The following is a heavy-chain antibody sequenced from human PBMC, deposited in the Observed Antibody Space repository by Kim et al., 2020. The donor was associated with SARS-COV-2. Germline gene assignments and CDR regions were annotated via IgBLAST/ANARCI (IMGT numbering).Heavy chain of an antibody. D-gene: IGHD4-17*01. V-gene: IGHV4-39*01. CDR2: IYYSGST. CDR1: GGSISSSSYY. J-gene: IGHJ6*02. CDR3: ARRNDYGDYVPLAHGMDV. Sequence: SETLSLTCTVSGGSISSSSYYWGWIRQPPGKGLEWIGSIYYSGSTYYNPSLKSRVTISVDTSKNQFSLKLSSVTAADTAVYYCARRNDYGDYVPLAHGMDVWGQGTTVTVSS.